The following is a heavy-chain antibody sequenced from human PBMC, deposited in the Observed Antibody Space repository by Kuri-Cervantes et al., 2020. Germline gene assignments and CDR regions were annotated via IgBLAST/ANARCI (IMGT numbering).Heavy chain of an antibody. Sequence: GESLKISCAASGFTFNNYWMSWVRQAPGQGLEWVANIKQDGSEKYYVDSVKGRFTISRDNAKNSLYLQMDSLRAEDTALYYCAKDMGGMDVWGQGTTVTVSS. CDR3: AKDMGGMDV. V-gene: IGHV3-7*03. J-gene: IGHJ6*02. D-gene: IGHD3-10*01. CDR1: GFTFNNYW. CDR2: IKQDGSEK.